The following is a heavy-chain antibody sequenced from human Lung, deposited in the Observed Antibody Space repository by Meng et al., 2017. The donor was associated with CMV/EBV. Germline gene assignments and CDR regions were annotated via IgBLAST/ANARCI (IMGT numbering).Heavy chain of an antibody. CDR3: ARDSSGDSSPGDYYYYGMDV. CDR2: IIPILGIA. CDR1: GGTFSSYT. J-gene: IGHJ6*02. D-gene: IGHD3-22*01. V-gene: IGHV1-69*04. Sequence: SXXVSXKASGGTFSSYTISWVRQAPGQGLEWMGRIIPILGIANYAQKFQGRVTITADKSTSSAYMELSSLRSEDTAVYYCARDSSGDSSPGDYYYYGMDVWGQGTTVTVSS.